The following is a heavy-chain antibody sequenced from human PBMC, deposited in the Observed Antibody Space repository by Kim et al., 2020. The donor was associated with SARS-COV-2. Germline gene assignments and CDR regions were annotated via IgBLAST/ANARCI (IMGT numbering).Heavy chain of an antibody. V-gene: IGHV3-11*03. D-gene: IGHD6-6*01. Sequence: GGSLRLSCAASKFTFSDYYMSWIRQAPGKGLEWVSYISSSSGYTNYADSVKGRFTISRDNAKNSLYLQMNSLRTEDTAAYYCATYSSSSSSQYWGQGTLVTVSS. CDR2: ISSSSGYT. CDR1: KFTFSDYY. CDR3: ATYSSSSSSQY. J-gene: IGHJ1*01.